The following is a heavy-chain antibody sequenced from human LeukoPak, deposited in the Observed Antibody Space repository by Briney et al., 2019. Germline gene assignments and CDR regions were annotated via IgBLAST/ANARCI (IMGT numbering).Heavy chain of an antibody. CDR3: ARRSKGISSSGWFEP. D-gene: IGHD6-6*01. V-gene: IGHV3-7*01. CDR2: IKQDGSEH. J-gene: IGHJ5*02. Sequence: GGSLRLSCAASGFTFSSYWMNWVRHAPGKGLERVASIKQDGSEHYYVDSVKGRFTISRDNAKNSLYLQMDSLRGEDTAVYYCARRSKGISSSGWFEPWGQGTLGTVSS. CDR1: GFTFSSYW.